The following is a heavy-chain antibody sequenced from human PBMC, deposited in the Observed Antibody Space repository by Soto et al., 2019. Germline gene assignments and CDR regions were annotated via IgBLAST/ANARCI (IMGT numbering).Heavy chain of an antibody. D-gene: IGHD3-16*02. J-gene: IGHJ4*02. CDR3: ARALGGVIVTRG. V-gene: IGHV4-31*03. CDR2: IYYSGNT. Sequence: QVQLQESGPGLVKPSQTLSLTCTVSGGSISSGGYYWTWTRQHPGKGLEWIGYIYYSGNTYYNPSLKSRVTISVDTSKNQFSLKLTSVTAADTAVYYCARALGGVIVTRGWGQGTLVTVSS. CDR1: GGSISSGGYY.